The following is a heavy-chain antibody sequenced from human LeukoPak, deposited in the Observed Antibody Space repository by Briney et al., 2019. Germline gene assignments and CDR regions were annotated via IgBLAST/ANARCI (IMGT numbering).Heavy chain of an antibody. CDR3: VRERTNYYDSSGYY. CDR1: GFTFSSCA. J-gene: IGHJ4*02. D-gene: IGHD3-22*01. Sequence: GGSLRLSCAASGFTFSSCAMSWVRQAPGKGLEWVSGISDGGGTTNYADAVKGRFTISRDNAKNSLYLEMNSLRAEDTAVYYCVRERTNYYDSSGYYWGQGTLVTVSS. V-gene: IGHV3-23*01. CDR2: ISDGGGTT.